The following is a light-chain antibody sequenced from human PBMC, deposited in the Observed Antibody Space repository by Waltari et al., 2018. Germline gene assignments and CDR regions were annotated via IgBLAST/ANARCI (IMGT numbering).Light chain of an antibody. V-gene: IGKV3-15*01. Sequence: EIVMTQSPATLSVSPGDRATLSCRASQSVSSKLAWYQQRPGQAPRLLIYGASTRATGIPARFTGSGSGTEFTLTISSLQSEDFAVYFCQHYNNLPLTFGGGTKVEI. J-gene: IGKJ4*01. CDR2: GAS. CDR1: QSVSSK. CDR3: QHYNNLPLT.